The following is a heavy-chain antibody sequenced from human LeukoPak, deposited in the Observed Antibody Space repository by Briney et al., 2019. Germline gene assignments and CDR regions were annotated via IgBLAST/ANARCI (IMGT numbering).Heavy chain of an antibody. CDR3: ARVWVGYVAAAGY. J-gene: IGHJ4*02. V-gene: IGHV4-38-2*02. CDR2: IYHSGST. D-gene: IGHD6-13*01. Sequence: SETLSLTCTVSNYSITSGYYWGWIRQPPRKGLERIGSIYHSGSTHYNPSLKSRVTISIDTSRNQFSLKLTSLTAADTAVYYCARVWVGYVAAAGYWGQGTLVTVSS. CDR1: NYSITSGYY.